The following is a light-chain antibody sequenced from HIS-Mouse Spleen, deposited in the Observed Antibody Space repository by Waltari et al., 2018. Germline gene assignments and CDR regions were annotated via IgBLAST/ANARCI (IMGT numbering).Light chain of an antibody. J-gene: IGLJ2*01. CDR2: GKN. V-gene: IGLV3-19*01. Sequence: SSELTQDPAVSVALGQTVRITCQGASLRSYYASWYQQKPGQAPVLVIYGKNNRPSGIPDRFSGSSSGNTASLTITGAQAEDEADYYCSSRDSSGNHVVFGGGTKLTVL. CDR3: SSRDSSGNHVV. CDR1: SLRSYY.